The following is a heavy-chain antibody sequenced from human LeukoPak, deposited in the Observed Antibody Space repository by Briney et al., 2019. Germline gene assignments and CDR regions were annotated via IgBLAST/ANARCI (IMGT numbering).Heavy chain of an antibody. Sequence: GGSLRLSCAASGFIFSSYAMHWVRQAPGQGLAYVSGISINGGSKDYANSVQGRFTISRDNSKNTLYLQMGSLRPEDVAVYYCARDSRPSDFWSGYYTGFDYWGQGILVTVSS. J-gene: IGHJ4*02. D-gene: IGHD3-3*01. CDR2: ISINGGSK. V-gene: IGHV3-64*01. CDR1: GFIFSSYA. CDR3: ARDSRPSDFWSGYYTGFDY.